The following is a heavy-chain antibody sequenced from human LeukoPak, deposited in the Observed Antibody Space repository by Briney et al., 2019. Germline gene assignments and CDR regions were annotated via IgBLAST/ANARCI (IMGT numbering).Heavy chain of an antibody. CDR1: GGSISSYY. J-gene: IGHJ6*02. Sequence: SETLSLTCTVSGGSISSYYWSWIRQPPGKGLEWIGYIYYSGSTNYNPSLKSRVTISVDTSKNQFSLKLSSVTAADTVVYYCAREGTRSGMDVWGQGTTVTVSS. D-gene: IGHD1-1*01. CDR2: IYYSGST. CDR3: AREGTRSGMDV. V-gene: IGHV4-59*01.